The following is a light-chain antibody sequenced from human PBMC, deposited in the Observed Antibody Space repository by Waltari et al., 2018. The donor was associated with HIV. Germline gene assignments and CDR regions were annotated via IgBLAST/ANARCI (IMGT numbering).Light chain of an antibody. CDR1: SSNIGRNY. CDR2: RNN. V-gene: IGLV1-47*01. CDR3: AAWDDSLSGWV. J-gene: IGLJ3*02. Sequence: QSVLTHPPSASGTPGQRVTIPCSGSSSNIGRNYVYWYQQLPGTAPKLLIYRNNQRPSGVPDRFSGSKSGTSASLAISGLRSEDEADYYCAAWDDSLSGWVFGGGTKLTVL.